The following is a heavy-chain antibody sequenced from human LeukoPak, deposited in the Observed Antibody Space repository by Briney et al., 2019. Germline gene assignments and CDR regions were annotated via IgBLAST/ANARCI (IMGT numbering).Heavy chain of an antibody. CDR3: AKDLGGTYYYGSGTPAYYYYGMDV. D-gene: IGHD3-10*01. CDR2: ISGSGGST. J-gene: IGHJ6*02. Sequence: GGSLRLSCAASGFTFSSYAMSWVRQAPGKGLEWVSAISGSGGSTYYADSVKGRFTISRDNAKNSLYLQMNSLRAEDTALYYCAKDLGGTYYYGSGTPAYYYYGMDVWGQGTTVTVSS. CDR1: GFTFSSYA. V-gene: IGHV3-23*01.